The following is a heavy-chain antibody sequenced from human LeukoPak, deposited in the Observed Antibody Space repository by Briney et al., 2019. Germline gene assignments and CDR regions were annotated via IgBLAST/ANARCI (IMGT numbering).Heavy chain of an antibody. J-gene: IGHJ4*02. D-gene: IGHD5-18*01. Sequence: GGSLRLSCAASGFNLGSYWMQWVRQAPGKGLVWVSHINSDGSSTTYADSVKGRFTISRDNAKNTLYLQMNSLRAEDTAVYYCARVRWDTVMGFDYWGQGTLVTVSS. CDR2: INSDGSST. V-gene: IGHV3-74*01. CDR1: GFNLGSYW. CDR3: ARVRWDTVMGFDY.